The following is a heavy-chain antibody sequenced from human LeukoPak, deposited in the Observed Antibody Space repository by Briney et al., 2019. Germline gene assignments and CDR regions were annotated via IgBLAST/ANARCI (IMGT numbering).Heavy chain of an antibody. CDR3: ATKQWLAPPPDS. J-gene: IGHJ4*02. Sequence: GESLRLSCAASGFTFSKYWMLWLRHAPGKGLESVSRINTDGTVTTYADSVKGRFTVSRDNADNTMFLQMNSVRDEDTAVYYCATKQWLAPPPDSWGQGTPVTVSS. V-gene: IGHV3-74*01. CDR2: INTDGTVT. CDR1: GFTFSKYW. D-gene: IGHD6-19*01.